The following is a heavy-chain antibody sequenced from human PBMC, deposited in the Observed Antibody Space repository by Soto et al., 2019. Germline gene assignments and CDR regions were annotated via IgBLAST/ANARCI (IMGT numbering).Heavy chain of an antibody. CDR3: ARLGYDILTGPHSDY. CDR2: ISAYNGNT. J-gene: IGHJ4*02. Sequence: EASVKVSCKASGYTFTSYGISWVRQAPGQGLEWMGWISAYNGNTNYAQKLQGRVTMTTDTSTSTAYMELRSLRSDDTAVYYCARLGYDILTGPHSDYWGQGTLVTVSS. V-gene: IGHV1-18*01. CDR1: GYTFTSYG. D-gene: IGHD3-9*01.